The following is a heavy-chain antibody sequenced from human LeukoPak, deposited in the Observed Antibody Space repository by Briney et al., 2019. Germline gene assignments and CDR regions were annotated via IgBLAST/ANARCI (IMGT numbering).Heavy chain of an antibody. Sequence: GGSLRLXCAASGFTFSRNWMHWVRQAPGKGLVWVSRINSDGSITNYADSVKGRFTISRDNAKNTLYPQMSSLRAEDTAVYYCAKIDAYWGQGTLVTVSS. J-gene: IGHJ4*02. V-gene: IGHV3-74*01. CDR1: GFTFSRNW. CDR3: AKIDAY. CDR2: INSDGSIT.